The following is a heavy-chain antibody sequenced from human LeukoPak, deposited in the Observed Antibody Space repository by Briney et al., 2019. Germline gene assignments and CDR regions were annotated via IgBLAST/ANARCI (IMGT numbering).Heavy chain of an antibody. V-gene: IGHV4-31*03. Sequence: PSETLSLTCTVSGGSISSGGYYWSWIRQHPGKGLEWIGYIYYSGSTYYNPSLKSRVTISVDTSKNQFSLKLSSVTAADTAVYYCARGSDGGYSYGGDAFDIWGQGTMVTVSS. J-gene: IGHJ3*02. CDR2: IYYSGST. D-gene: IGHD5-18*01. CDR1: GGSISSGGYY. CDR3: ARGSDGGYSYGGDAFDI.